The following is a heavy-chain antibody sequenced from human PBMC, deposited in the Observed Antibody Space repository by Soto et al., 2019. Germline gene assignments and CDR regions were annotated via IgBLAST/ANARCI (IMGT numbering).Heavy chain of an antibody. CDR3: AREYYDILTGYNWFDP. CDR2: ISSSSSTT. D-gene: IGHD3-9*01. J-gene: IGHJ5*02. Sequence: EVQLAESGGGLVQPEGSLRLSCAASGFTFSSYSMNWVRQAPGKGLEWVSYISSSSSTTYYADSVKGRFTISRDNAKNSLYLQMNSLRAEDTAVYYCAREYYDILTGYNWFDPWGQGTLVTVSS. CDR1: GFTFSSYS. V-gene: IGHV3-48*01.